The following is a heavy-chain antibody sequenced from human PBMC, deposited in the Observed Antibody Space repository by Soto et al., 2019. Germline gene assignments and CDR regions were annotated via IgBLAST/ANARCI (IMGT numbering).Heavy chain of an antibody. D-gene: IGHD2-8*01. V-gene: IGHV6-1*01. Sequence: SQRISLTYDISGRTAAPDSFAWIRSRQSPSGGLEGLGRTYYRSKWYSEYAISVQSRITVNADTSKNQVSLQLDSVTPDDTAVYYCARLIGNSWLDYWG. CDR2: TYYRSKWYS. CDR1: GRTAAPDSFA. CDR3: ARLIGNSWLDY. J-gene: IGHJ5*01.